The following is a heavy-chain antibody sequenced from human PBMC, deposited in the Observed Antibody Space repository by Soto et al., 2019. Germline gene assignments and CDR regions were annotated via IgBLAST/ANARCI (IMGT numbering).Heavy chain of an antibody. CDR1: GFTISDQY. D-gene: IGHD3-16*01. J-gene: IGHJ4*02. V-gene: IGHV3-72*01. CDR2: TRNRANSYTT. CDR3: ASAWGDYRYCAF. Sequence: EVQLVESGGGLVQPEGSLRLSCVASGFTISDQYMDWVRQAPGTGLEWVGRTRNRANSYTTEYAASVIGRFTISRDDSKNSLYLQMNSLTTEDRAVYHCASAWGDYRYCAFWGQGALVTVSS.